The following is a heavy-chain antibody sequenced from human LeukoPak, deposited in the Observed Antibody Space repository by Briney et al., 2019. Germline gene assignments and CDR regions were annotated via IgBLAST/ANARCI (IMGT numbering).Heavy chain of an antibody. J-gene: IGHJ4*02. CDR3: ARAKAHYDFWSGYGYYFDY. Sequence: NPSETLSLTCTVSGGSISNYYWSWFRQPPGKGLEWIGYIYHSGGTNYNPSLTSRVTISVDTSKNQFSLKLTSVTAADTAVYYCARAKAHYDFWSGYGYYFDYWGQGTLVTVSS. D-gene: IGHD3-3*01. CDR1: GGSISNYY. CDR2: IYHSGGT. V-gene: IGHV4-59*01.